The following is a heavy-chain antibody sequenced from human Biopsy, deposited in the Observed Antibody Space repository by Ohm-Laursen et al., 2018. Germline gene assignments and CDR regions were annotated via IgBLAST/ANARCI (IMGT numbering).Heavy chain of an antibody. CDR3: VKDGGQTAPYSFDV. Sequence: SLRLSCTASGFSFSDYYMSWIRQAPGKGLEWVAFIWSSATYKAYADSVKGRFTVSRVNSKNTVYLQMNSLSADDTAIYSCVKDGGQTAPYSFDVWGQGTMVTVSS. CDR2: IWSSATYK. J-gene: IGHJ3*01. CDR1: GFSFSDYY. D-gene: IGHD3-16*01. V-gene: IGHV3-33*06.